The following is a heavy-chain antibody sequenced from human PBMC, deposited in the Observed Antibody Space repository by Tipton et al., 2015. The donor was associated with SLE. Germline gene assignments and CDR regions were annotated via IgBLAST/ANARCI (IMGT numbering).Heavy chain of an antibody. Sequence: GSLRLSCAASGFTFSSYEMNWVRQAPGKGLEWVSYISSSGSTIYYADSVKGRFTISRDNAKNSLYLQMNSLRAEDTAVYYCARDSSGYPLEHWGQGTLVTVSS. CDR2: ISSSGSTI. J-gene: IGHJ1*01. CDR1: GFTFSSYE. D-gene: IGHD3-22*01. V-gene: IGHV3-48*03. CDR3: ARDSSGYPLEH.